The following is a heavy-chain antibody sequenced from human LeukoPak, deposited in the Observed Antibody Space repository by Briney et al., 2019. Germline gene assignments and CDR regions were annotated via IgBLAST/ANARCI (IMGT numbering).Heavy chain of an antibody. CDR3: ARSGGYCSSTSCYPFDY. CDR2: INPSGGST. V-gene: IGHV1-46*01. D-gene: IGHD2-2*01. CDR1: GYTFTSYY. Sequence: ASVKVSCKASGYTFTSYYMHWVRQAPGQGLEWMGIINPSGGSTSYAQKFQGRVTMTRDTSTGTVYMELSSLRSEDTAVYYCARSGGYCSSTSCYPFDYWGQGTLVTVSS. J-gene: IGHJ4*02.